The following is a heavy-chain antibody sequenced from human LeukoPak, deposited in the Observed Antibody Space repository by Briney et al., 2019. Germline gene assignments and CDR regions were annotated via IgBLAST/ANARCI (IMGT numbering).Heavy chain of an antibody. V-gene: IGHV3-11*05. CDR3: AREGYCSSTSCYTLGDAFDI. CDR2: ISSSSSYT. J-gene: IGHJ3*02. CDR1: GFTFSDYY. D-gene: IGHD2-2*02. Sequence: NPGGSLRLSCAASGFTFSDYYMSWIRQAPGKGLEWVSYISSSSSYTNYADSVKGRFTISRDNAKNSLYLQMNSLRAGDTAVYYCAREGYCSSTSCYTLGDAFDIWGQGTMVTVSS.